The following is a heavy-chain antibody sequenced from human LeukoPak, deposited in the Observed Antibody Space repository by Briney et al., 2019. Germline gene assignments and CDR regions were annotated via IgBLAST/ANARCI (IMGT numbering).Heavy chain of an antibody. D-gene: IGHD3-3*01. V-gene: IGHV4-4*07. CDR2: IYASGNT. CDR1: GGSISSYY. Sequence: PSETLSLTCTVSGGSISSYYWSWVRQPAGKGLEWIGRIYASGNTNYNPSLKGRVTMTVDTSKNQFSLNLSSVTAADTAVYYCVSTAYNDFWSGRPGYFYWGQGALVTVSS. J-gene: IGHJ4*02. CDR3: VSTAYNDFWSGRPGYFY.